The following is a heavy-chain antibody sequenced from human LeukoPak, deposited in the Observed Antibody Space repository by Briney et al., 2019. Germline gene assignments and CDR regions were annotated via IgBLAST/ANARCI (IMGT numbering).Heavy chain of an antibody. J-gene: IGHJ4*02. CDR2: IYTSGST. CDR1: GGSFSGYY. Sequence: SETLSLTCAVYGGSFSGYYWSWIRQPPGKGLEWIGRIYTSGSTNYNPSLKSRVTMSVDTSKNQFSLKLSSVTAADTAVYYCAREGYPMVRGVITHFDYWGQGTLVTVSS. D-gene: IGHD3-10*01. V-gene: IGHV4-59*10. CDR3: AREGYPMVRGVITHFDY.